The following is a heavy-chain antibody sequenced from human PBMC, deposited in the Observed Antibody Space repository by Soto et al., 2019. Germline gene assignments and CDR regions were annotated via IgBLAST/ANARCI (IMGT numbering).Heavy chain of an antibody. J-gene: IGHJ3*02. Sequence: PGESLKISCKGSGYSFTNYWIGWVRQMPGKGLEWMGIIYPGDSDTRYSPSFQGQVTISADKSISTAYLQWSSLKASYTAMYYCASQEMATKNVDAFDIWGQGTMVTVSS. CDR2: IYPGDSDT. D-gene: IGHD5-12*01. V-gene: IGHV5-51*01. CDR1: GYSFTNYW. CDR3: ASQEMATKNVDAFDI.